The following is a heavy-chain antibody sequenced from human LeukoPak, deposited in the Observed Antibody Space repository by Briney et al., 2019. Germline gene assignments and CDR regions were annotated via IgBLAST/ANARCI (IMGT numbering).Heavy chain of an antibody. J-gene: IGHJ4*02. CDR3: ARVRGRYYQNFDY. V-gene: IGHV4-59*01. Sequence: SETLSLTCTVSGGSISSYYWSWIRQPPGKGLEWIGYIYYSGSTNYNPSLKSRVTISVDTSKNQFSLKLSSVTAADTAVYYCARVRGRYYQNFDYWGQGTLVTVSS. CDR2: IYYSGST. D-gene: IGHD3-10*01. CDR1: GGSISSYY.